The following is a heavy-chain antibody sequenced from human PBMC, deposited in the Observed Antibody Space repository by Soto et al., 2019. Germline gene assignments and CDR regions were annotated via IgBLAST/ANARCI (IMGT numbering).Heavy chain of an antibody. Sequence: PGGSLRLSCAASGFTFSSYGMHWVRQAPGKGLEWVAVISYDGSNKYYADSVKGRFTISRDNSKNTLYLQMNSLRAEDTAVYYCAKDRTVTTYATYYYYGMDVWGQGTRVTVSS. J-gene: IGHJ6*02. CDR2: ISYDGSNK. D-gene: IGHD4-17*01. CDR1: GFTFSSYG. V-gene: IGHV3-30*18. CDR3: AKDRTVTTYATYYYYGMDV.